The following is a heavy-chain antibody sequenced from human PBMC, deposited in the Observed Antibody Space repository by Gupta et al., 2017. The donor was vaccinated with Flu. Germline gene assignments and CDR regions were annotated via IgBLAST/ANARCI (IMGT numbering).Heavy chain of an antibody. Sequence: QVQLVESGGGVVQPGRSLRLSCAASGFTFRNYAMHWVRQAPGKGLEWVALISYDGSKKYYADSVKGRFTISRDNSRNTLYLQMNSLRAGDTAVYYCARDPFESYQLVSYAFDSWGQGTMVTVSS. CDR1: GFTFRNYA. CDR3: ARDPFESYQLVSYAFDS. V-gene: IGHV3-30-3*01. CDR2: ISYDGSKK. D-gene: IGHD2-2*01. J-gene: IGHJ3*02.